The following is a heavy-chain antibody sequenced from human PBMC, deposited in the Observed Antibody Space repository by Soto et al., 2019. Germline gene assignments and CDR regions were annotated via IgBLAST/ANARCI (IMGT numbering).Heavy chain of an antibody. CDR3: ARGRLSGKDAFDI. CDR1: GYTFTGYY. J-gene: IGHJ3*02. Sequence: ASVKASCKASGYTFTGYYMHWVRQAPGQGLEWMGWINPNSGGTNYAQKFQGWVTMTRDTSISTAYMELSRLRSDDTAVYYCARGRLSGKDAFDIWGQGTMVTVS. D-gene: IGHD6-25*01. CDR2: INPNSGGT. V-gene: IGHV1-2*04.